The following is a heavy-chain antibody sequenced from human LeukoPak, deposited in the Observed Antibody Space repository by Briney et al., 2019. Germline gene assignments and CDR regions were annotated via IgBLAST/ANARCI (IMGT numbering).Heavy chain of an antibody. CDR2: INSDGSST. J-gene: IGHJ4*02. Sequence: PGGSLRLSCAASGFTFSSYWMHWVRQAPGKGLVWVSRINSDGSSTSYADSVKGRFTISRDNAKNTLYLQMSSLRAEDTAVYYCARALHGDDGYYFDYWGQGTLVTVSS. D-gene: IGHD3-10*01. V-gene: IGHV3-74*01. CDR3: ARALHGDDGYYFDY. CDR1: GFTFSSYW.